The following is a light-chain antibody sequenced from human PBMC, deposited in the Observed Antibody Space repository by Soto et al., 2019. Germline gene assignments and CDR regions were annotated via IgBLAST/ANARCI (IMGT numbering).Light chain of an antibody. CDR2: GSS. Sequence: DIVLTQSPGTLSLSPGERATLSCRASQTLSPNYLAWCQQKPGHPPRLLIYGSSKRATGSPDRFSGSGSGTDFTLTISRLEPEDFGVYFCQQYSALHMTFGQGTRLEIK. CDR3: QQYSALHMT. J-gene: IGKJ5*01. CDR1: QTLSPNY. V-gene: IGKV3-20*01.